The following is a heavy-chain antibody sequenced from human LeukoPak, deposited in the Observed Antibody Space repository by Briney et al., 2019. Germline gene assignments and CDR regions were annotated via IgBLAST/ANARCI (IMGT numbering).Heavy chain of an antibody. CDR2: ISSSSCTI. J-gene: IGHJ4*02. CDR1: GFTFSSYS. V-gene: IGHV3-48*01. CDR3: ARGTPRGYYYDSSGPVGFDY. D-gene: IGHD3-22*01. Sequence: PGGSLRLSCAASGFTFSSYSMNWVRQAPGKGLEWVSYISSSSCTIYYADSVKGRFTISRDNAKNSLYLQMNSLRAEDTAVYYCARGTPRGYYYDSSGPVGFDYWGQGTLVTVSS.